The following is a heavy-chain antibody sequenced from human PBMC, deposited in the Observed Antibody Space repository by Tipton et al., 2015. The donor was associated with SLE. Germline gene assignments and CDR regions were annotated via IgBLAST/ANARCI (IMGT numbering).Heavy chain of an antibody. CDR3: ARGGVSYIDV. Sequence: SLRLSCAASGFTVSSKYMSWVRKAPGKGLQWVSVIYSGGSTCYADSVKGRFTISRDNSKNTLYLQMNSLRAEDTAVYYCARGGVSYIDVWGKGTTVTVSS. J-gene: IGHJ6*03. V-gene: IGHV3-66*02. CDR2: IYSGGST. D-gene: IGHD3-16*01. CDR1: GFTVSSKY.